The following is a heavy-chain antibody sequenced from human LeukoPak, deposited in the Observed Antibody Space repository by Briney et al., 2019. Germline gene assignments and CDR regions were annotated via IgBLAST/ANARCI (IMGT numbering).Heavy chain of an antibody. V-gene: IGHV5-10-1*01. J-gene: IGHJ4*02. CDR2: IDPSDSYT. D-gene: IGHD5-18*01. Sequence: RGESLKISCKGSGYSFTSYWISWVRQMPGKGLEWMGRIDPSDSYTNYSPSFQGHVTISADKSISTAYLQWSSPKASDTAMYYCATRGGYSYGHWGQGTLVTVSS. CDR3: ATRGGYSYGH. CDR1: GYSFTSYW.